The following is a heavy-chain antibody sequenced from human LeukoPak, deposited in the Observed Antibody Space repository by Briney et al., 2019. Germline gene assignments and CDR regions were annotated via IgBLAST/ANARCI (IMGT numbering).Heavy chain of an antibody. D-gene: IGHD3-3*01. J-gene: IGHJ3*02. V-gene: IGHV4-61*02. Sequence: SQTLSLTCTVSGGSISSGSYYWSWIRQPAGKGLEWIGRIYTSGSTNYNPSLKSRVTISVDTSKNQFSLKLSSATAADTAVYYCAREGYDFWSGYPGSAFDIWGQGTMVTVSS. CDR1: GGSISSGSYY. CDR2: IYTSGST. CDR3: AREGYDFWSGYPGSAFDI.